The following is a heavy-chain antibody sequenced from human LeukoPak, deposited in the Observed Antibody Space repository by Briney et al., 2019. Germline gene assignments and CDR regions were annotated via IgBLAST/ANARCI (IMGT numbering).Heavy chain of an antibody. J-gene: IGHJ4*02. CDR2: ISSSGSTI. CDR1: GFTFSDYY. D-gene: IGHD3-22*01. Sequence: PGGSLRLSCAASGFTFSDYYMSWIRQAPGKGLEWVSYISSSGSTIYYADSVKGRFTISRDNAKNSLYLQMNSLRAEDTAVYYCARDTPNFEYYYDSSGHLDYWGQGTLVTVSS. V-gene: IGHV3-11*01. CDR3: ARDTPNFEYYYDSSGHLDY.